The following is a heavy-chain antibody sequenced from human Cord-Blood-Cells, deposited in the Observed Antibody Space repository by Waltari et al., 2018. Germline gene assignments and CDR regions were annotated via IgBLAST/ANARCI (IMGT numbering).Heavy chain of an antibody. J-gene: IGHJ6*02. CDR3: ARAYVDYYYYYYGMDV. D-gene: IGHD4-17*01. V-gene: IGHV4-39*01. Sequence: QLQLQESGPGLVKPSETLSLTCTVSGGSISSSSYYWGWIRKPPGKGLEWIGSIYYSGSTCNNPTLKSAVTISVNTSKNQFPRKLSSVTAADTAVYYCARAYVDYYYYYYGMDVWGQGTTVTVSS. CDR2: IYYSGST. CDR1: GGSISSSSYY.